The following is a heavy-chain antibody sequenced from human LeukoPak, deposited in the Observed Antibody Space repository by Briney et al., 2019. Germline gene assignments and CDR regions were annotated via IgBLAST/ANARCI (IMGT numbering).Heavy chain of an antibody. CDR2: IQNDGSDK. CDR1: GIDFRSSG. D-gene: IGHD6-13*01. V-gene: IGHV3-30*02. CDR3: AREGGRAVPGRFDQ. J-gene: IGHJ4*02. Sequence: GGSLRLSCAASGIDFRSSGMHWVRQAPGKGLEWVTFIQNDGSDKYYAASVKGRFTISRDNSKNTVYLHMASLRADDTALYYCAREGGRAVPGRFDQWGQGTLVTVSS.